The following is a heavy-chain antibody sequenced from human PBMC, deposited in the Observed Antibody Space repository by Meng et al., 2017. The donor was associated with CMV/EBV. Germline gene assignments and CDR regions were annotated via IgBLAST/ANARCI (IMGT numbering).Heavy chain of an antibody. J-gene: IGHJ1*01. CDR1: GFTFTSSV. V-gene: IGHV1-58*01. Sequence: SVQVSCKASGFTFTSSVVQWVRQARGQRLEWIGWIVVGSGNTNYAQKFQERVTITRDMSTSTAYMELSSLRSEDTAVYYCAAGGNIVVVPAATMEESEYFQHWGQGTMVTVSS. D-gene: IGHD2-2*01. CDR2: IVVGSGNT. CDR3: AAGGNIVVVPAATMEESEYFQH.